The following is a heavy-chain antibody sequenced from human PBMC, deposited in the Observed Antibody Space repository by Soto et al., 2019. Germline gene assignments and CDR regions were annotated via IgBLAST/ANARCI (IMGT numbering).Heavy chain of an antibody. CDR2: ISSSGSTI. V-gene: IGHV3-11*01. CDR1: GFTFSDYY. CDR3: ARDLCNGVCKRSDGMDV. Sequence: QVQLVESGGGLVKPGGSLRLSCAASGFTFSDYYMNWIRQAPGKGLEWVSYISSSGSTIYYAASVKGRFTISRDNAKNSLYLQMNSLRAEDTAVYYCARDLCNGVCKRSDGMDVCGQGTTVTVSS. J-gene: IGHJ6*02. D-gene: IGHD2-8*01.